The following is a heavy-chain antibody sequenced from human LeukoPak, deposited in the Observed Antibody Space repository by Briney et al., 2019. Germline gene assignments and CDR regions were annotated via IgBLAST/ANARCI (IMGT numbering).Heavy chain of an antibody. Sequence: ASVKVSCKASGYTFTGYYMHWVRQAPGQGLEWMGWINPNSGGTNYAQKFQGWVTMTRDTSISTAYMELSRLRSDDTAVYYCARQRGCSGGSCYHKNWFDPWGQGTLVTVSS. CDR3: ARQRGCSGGSCYHKNWFDP. J-gene: IGHJ5*02. CDR1: GYTFTGYY. D-gene: IGHD2-15*01. V-gene: IGHV1-2*04. CDR2: INPNSGGT.